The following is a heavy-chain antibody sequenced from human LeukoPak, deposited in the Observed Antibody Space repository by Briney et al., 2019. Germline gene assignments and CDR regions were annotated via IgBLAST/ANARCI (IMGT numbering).Heavy chain of an antibody. D-gene: IGHD5-18*01. CDR1: GDSINTKY. J-gene: IGHJ4*02. CDR2: VHSSGST. CDR3: ARQQVGFYNGYSPFDY. Sequence: PSETLSLTCTVSGDSINTKYWSWIRQPPGKGLEWIGYVHSSGSTDYNPSLKSRVLISVDTSRNQFSLKVTSVTATDTAMYFCARQQVGFYNGYSPFDYWGPGTLVTVCS. V-gene: IGHV4-59*08.